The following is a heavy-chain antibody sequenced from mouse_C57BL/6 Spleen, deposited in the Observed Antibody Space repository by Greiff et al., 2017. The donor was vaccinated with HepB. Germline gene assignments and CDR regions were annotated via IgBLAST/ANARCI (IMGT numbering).Heavy chain of an antibody. J-gene: IGHJ1*03. Sequence: EVQLQQSGAELVRPGASVKLSCTASGFNIKDYYMHWVKQRPEQGLEWIGRIDPEDGDTEYAPQFQGKATMTADTSSNTAYLQLSSLTSEDTAVYYCTTPYYYGSPRNWCFDVWGTGTTVTVSS. D-gene: IGHD1-1*01. CDR1: GFNIKDYY. CDR2: IDPEDGDT. V-gene: IGHV14-1*01. CDR3: TTPYYYGSPRNWCFDV.